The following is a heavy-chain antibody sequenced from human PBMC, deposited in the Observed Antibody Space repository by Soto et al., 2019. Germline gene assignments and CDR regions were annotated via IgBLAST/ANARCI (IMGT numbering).Heavy chain of an antibody. D-gene: IGHD3-3*01. CDR3: ARGGTYYDVWSGYSPYYYYMDG. J-gene: IGHJ6*03. V-gene: IGHV1-2*04. CDR2: INPNSGGT. CDR1: GYTFTGYY. Sequence: ASVKVSCKASGYTFTGYYMHWVRQAPGQGLEWMGWINPNSGGTNYAQKFQGWVTMTRDTSISTAYMELSRLRSDDTAVYYCARGGTYYDVWSGYSPYYYYMDGWGKGTTVTVSS.